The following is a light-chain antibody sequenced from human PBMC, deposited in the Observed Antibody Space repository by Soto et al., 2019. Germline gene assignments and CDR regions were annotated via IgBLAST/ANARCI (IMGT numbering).Light chain of an antibody. V-gene: IGKV3-20*01. CDR3: QQYGSSPT. CDR2: GAS. Sequence: EIVLTQFPGTLSLSPGEKTTLSCRASQSVSSNYLAWYQQKPGQPPRLLIYGASSRATGIPDRFSGSGSGTDFTLTISRLEPEDFAVYYCQQYGSSPTFGQGTKVEVK. J-gene: IGKJ1*01. CDR1: QSVSSNY.